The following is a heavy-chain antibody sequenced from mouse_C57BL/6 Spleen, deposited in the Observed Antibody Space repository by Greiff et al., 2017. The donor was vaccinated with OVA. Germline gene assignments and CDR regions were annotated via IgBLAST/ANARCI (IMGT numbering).Heavy chain of an antibody. CDR3: ARGLLTGHYFDY. J-gene: IGHJ2*01. CDR2: INPSNGGT. CDR1: GYTFTSYW. V-gene: IGHV1-53*01. D-gene: IGHD4-1*01. Sequence: QVQLKQPGPELVKPGASVKLSCKASGYTFTSYWMHWVKQRPGQGLEWIGYINPSNGGTYYKEKFKSKATLTVDKSSSTAYMQLSSLTSEDSAVYYCARGLLTGHYFDYWGQGTTLTVSS.